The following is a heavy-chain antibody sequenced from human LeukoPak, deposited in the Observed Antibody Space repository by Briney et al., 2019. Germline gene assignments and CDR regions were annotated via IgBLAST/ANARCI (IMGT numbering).Heavy chain of an antibody. D-gene: IGHD3-10*01. CDR2: INPNSGGT. Sequence: GASVKVSCKASGYTFTGYYMHWVRQAPGQGLEWMGWINPNSGGTNYAQKFQGRVTMTRDTSISTAYMELSRLRSDDTAVYYCARMHYYGSGKGFDPWGQGTLVTVSS. J-gene: IGHJ5*02. V-gene: IGHV1-2*02. CDR3: ARMHYYGSGKGFDP. CDR1: GYTFTGYY.